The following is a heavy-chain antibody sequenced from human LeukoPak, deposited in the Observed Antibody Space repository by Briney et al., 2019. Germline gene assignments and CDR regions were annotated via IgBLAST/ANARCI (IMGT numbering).Heavy chain of an antibody. D-gene: IGHD2-21*01. CDR1: GYTFSSYA. CDR3: ARSIPLWKELRRDWFDP. CDR2: INAGNGNT. Sequence: GASVKVSCKASGYTFSSYAMHWVRQAPGQRLEWMGWINAGNGNTKYSQKFQGRVTITRDTSASTAYMELSSLSSEDTAVYYCARSIPLWKELRRDWFDPWGQGTQVTVSS. J-gene: IGHJ5*02. V-gene: IGHV1-3*01.